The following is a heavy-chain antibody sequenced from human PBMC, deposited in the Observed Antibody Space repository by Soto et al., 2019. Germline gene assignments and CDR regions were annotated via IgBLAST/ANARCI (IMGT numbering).Heavy chain of an antibody. CDR2: ISVSGGTT. CDR1: GFTFNNYA. Sequence: GGSLRLSCAASGFTFNNYALTWVRQAPGKGLEWVSTISVSGGTTRYSDSVKGRFTISRDNSKKTVYLQMHGLRADDTAVYYCAKGLYYYDSGGYRVFDYWGQGALVTVSS. V-gene: IGHV3-23*01. D-gene: IGHD3-22*01. CDR3: AKGLYYYDSGGYRVFDY. J-gene: IGHJ4*02.